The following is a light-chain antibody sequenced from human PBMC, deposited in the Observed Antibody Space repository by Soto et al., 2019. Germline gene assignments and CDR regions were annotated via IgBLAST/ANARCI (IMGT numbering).Light chain of an antibody. CDR2: GAS. Sequence: EIGLTQSPDTLSLHPGDRATLSCRASQSVSSNLAWYQQKPGQAPRLLIYGASTRAAGIPARFSGSGSGTEFTLTSSSQPSEDFAFYCRQHYNNSCTFGQGTKV. V-gene: IGKV3-15*01. CDR1: QSVSSN. CDR3: QHYNNSCT. J-gene: IGKJ1*01.